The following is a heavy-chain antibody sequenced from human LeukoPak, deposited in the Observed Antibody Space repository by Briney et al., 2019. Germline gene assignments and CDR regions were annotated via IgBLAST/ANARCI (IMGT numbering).Heavy chain of an antibody. V-gene: IGHV3-74*01. J-gene: IGHJ4*02. CDR3: ARDRRMGY. CDR1: GFTFDDYA. D-gene: IGHD2-8*01. Sequence: GGSLRLSCAASGFTFDDYAMHWVRQAPGKGLEWVSRINSDGSSTSYADSVKGRFTISRDNAKNTLYLQMNSLRAEDTAVYYCARDRRMGYWGQGTLVTVSS. CDR2: INSDGSST.